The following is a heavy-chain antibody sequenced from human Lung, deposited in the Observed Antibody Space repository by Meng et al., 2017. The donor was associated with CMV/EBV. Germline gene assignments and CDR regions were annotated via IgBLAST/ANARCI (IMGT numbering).Heavy chain of an antibody. V-gene: IGHV6-1*01. D-gene: IGHD3-10*01. Sequence: VKLQEQGTRLVKPSHNRALSCAIAGDSVSSNSAAWILIRQAPSRGREWLGRTYYRSKWYNDYAVSVKSRISINPDTSKNQFSLQLNSVTPEDTAVYYCARGGMVLDYWGQGTLVTVSS. CDR2: TYYRSKWYN. J-gene: IGHJ4*02. CDR1: GDSVSSNSAA. CDR3: ARGGMVLDY.